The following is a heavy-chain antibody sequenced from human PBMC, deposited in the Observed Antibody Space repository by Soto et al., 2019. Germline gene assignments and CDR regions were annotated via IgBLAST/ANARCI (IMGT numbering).Heavy chain of an antibody. CDR2: IIPVFGTP. J-gene: IGHJ4*02. Sequence: QVQLEKSGSAVKKSGSSVKVSCKASGYSFSSHAITWVRQAPGQGLEWMGGIIPVFGTPSYAQKFQGRVTSSSEKSTNTSYLELRSLRSEDTAVYYCARGGALSTSWYWGDGLDSWGQGTHVTVSS. V-gene: IGHV1-69*06. CDR1: GYSFSSHA. D-gene: IGHD6-13*01. CDR3: ARGGALSTSWYWGDGLDS.